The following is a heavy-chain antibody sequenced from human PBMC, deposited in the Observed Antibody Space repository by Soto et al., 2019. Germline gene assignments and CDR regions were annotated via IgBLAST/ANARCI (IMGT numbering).Heavy chain of an antibody. CDR3: ARAPLN. CDR1: GASISSGGYY. J-gene: IGHJ1*01. V-gene: IGHV4-31*03. Sequence: QVHLQESGPGLLKPSQTLSLTCTFSGASISSGGYYWTWIRQHPGKGLEWIGYIYYSGSTYSNPYLKSRVTISVDTSKNKFSLKLSSVTAADTDVYYCARAPLNWGEGPPGDRLL. CDR2: IYYSGST.